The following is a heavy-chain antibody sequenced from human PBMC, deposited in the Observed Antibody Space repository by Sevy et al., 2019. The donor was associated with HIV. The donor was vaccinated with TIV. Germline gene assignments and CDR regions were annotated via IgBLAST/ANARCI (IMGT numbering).Heavy chain of an antibody. J-gene: IGHJ3*02. D-gene: IGHD2-21*02. CDR3: ARSRVVAYCGGDCYSDAFDI. CDR2: ISSSSSTI. Sequence: GGSLRLSCAASGFTFSSYSMNWARQAPGKGLEWVSYISSSSSTIYYADSVKGRFTISRDNAKNSLYLQMNSLRDEDTAVYYCARSRVVAYCGGDCYSDAFDIWGQGTMVTVSS. V-gene: IGHV3-48*02. CDR1: GFTFSSYS.